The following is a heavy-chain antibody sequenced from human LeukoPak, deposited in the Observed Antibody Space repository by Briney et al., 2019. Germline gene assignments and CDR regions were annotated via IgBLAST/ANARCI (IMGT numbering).Heavy chain of an antibody. Sequence: GGSLRLSCAASGFTFSSYAMSWVRQAPGKGLQWVSVIYSGVRTYYADSVKGRFTISRDNSKNTLYLQMNSLGAEDTAVYYCARPWSSSGNQEAFNYYYYGMDVWGQGTTVTVSS. CDR2: IYSGVRT. D-gene: IGHD6-13*01. V-gene: IGHV3-23*03. CDR1: GFTFSSYA. J-gene: IGHJ6*02. CDR3: ARPWSSSGNQEAFNYYYYGMDV.